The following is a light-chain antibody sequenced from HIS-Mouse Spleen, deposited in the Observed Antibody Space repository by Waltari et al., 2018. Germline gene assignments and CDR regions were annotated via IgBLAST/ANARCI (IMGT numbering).Light chain of an antibody. CDR3: QSADSSGTYVV. J-gene: IGLJ2*01. V-gene: IGLV3-25*03. Sequence: SYELTQPPSVSVSPGQTARITCSGDALPKQYAYWYQQKPGQAPVLVIYKDSERPSGIPGRFDGSSSGTTVTLTISGVQAEDEADYYCQSADSSGTYVVFGGGTKLTVL. CDR2: KDS. CDR1: ALPKQY.